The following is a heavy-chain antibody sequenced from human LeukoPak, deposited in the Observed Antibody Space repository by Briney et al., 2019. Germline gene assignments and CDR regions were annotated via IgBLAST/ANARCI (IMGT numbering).Heavy chain of an antibody. Sequence: SETLSLTCTVSGGSISSRYWSWIRQPPGKGLEWIGYIYYSGNTNYNPALKSRLTISVDTSKNQFSLRLTSVTAADTAMYYCARDYYDSRGEAVDIWGQGTMVTVSS. CDR3: ARDYYDSRGEAVDI. J-gene: IGHJ3*02. D-gene: IGHD3-22*01. V-gene: IGHV4-59*11. CDR2: IYYSGNT. CDR1: GGSISSRY.